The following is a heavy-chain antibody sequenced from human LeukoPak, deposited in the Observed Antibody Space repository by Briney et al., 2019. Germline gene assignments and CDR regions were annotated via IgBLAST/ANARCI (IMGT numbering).Heavy chain of an antibody. V-gene: IGHV3-15*01. J-gene: IGHJ4*02. Sequence: PGGSLRLSCAASGFTFSNAWMSWVRQAPGKGLEWVGRIKSKTDGGTTDYAAPVKGRFTISRDDSKNTLYLQMNSLRTEDTAVYYRTTALLRDYRDYWGQGTLVTVSS. CDR1: GFTFSNAW. CDR2: IKSKTDGGTT. CDR3: TTALLRDYRDY. D-gene: IGHD5-24*01.